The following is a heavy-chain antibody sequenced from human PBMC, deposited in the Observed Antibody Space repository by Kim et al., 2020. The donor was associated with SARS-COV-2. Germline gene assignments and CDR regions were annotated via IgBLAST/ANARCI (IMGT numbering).Heavy chain of an antibody. J-gene: IGHJ4*02. D-gene: IGHD1-26*01. CDR1: GFTVSSNY. V-gene: IGHV3-53*01. CDR2: IYSGGST. Sequence: GGSLRLSCVASGFTVSSNYMSWVRQAPGKGLEWVSAIYSGGSTYYADSVKGRFTISRDNSKNTLYLQMNSLRAEDTAVYYCARLEVGALDYWGQGTLVTVSS. CDR3: ARLEVGALDY.